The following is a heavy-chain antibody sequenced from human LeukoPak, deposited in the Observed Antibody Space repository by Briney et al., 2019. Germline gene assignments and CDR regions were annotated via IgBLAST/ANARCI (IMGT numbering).Heavy chain of an antibody. Sequence: GESLKISCKGSGYSFTSYWITWVRQMPGKGLEWMGRIDPSDSYTNYSPSFQGHVTIPADRSISTAYLQWSSLKASDTAMYYCARQPYSSSWYNFDYWGQGTLVTVSS. CDR3: ARQPYSSSWYNFDY. J-gene: IGHJ4*02. V-gene: IGHV5-10-1*01. CDR1: GYSFTSYW. CDR2: IDPSDSYT. D-gene: IGHD6-13*01.